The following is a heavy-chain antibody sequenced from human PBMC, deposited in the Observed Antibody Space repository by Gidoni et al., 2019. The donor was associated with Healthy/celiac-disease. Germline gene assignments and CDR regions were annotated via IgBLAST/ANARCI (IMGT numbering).Heavy chain of an antibody. D-gene: IGHD6-13*01. CDR1: GGSFSGYY. CDR2: INHSGST. J-gene: IGHJ3*02. V-gene: IGHV4-34*01. CDR3: ARTPREYAAAAGITRLLPIAFDI. Sequence: QVQLQQWGAGLLKPSETLSLTCAVYGGSFSGYYWSWIRQPPGKGLEWIGEINHSGSTNYNPSLKSRVTISVDTSKNQFSLKLSSVTAADTAVYYCARTPREYAAAAGITRLLPIAFDIWGQGTMVTVSS.